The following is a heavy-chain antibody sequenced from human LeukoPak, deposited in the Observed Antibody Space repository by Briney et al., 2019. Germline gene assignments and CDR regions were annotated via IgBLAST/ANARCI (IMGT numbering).Heavy chain of an antibody. CDR2: IYTSGST. Sequence: SETLSLTCTVSGGSISSGSYFWSWIRQPAGKGLEWIGRIYTSGSTNYSPSLKSRVTISVDTSRNQFSLNLTSVTAADTAMYYCAREQWAYRSYYASSGYHDYWGQGTLVTVSS. J-gene: IGHJ4*02. D-gene: IGHD3-22*01. CDR3: AREQWAYRSYYASSGYHDY. CDR1: GGSISSGSYF. V-gene: IGHV4-61*02.